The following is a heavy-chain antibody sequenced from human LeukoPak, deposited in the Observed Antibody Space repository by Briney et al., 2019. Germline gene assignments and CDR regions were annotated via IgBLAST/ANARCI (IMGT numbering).Heavy chain of an antibody. V-gene: IGHV3-9*01. CDR2: ISWNSGSI. Sequence: GGSLRLSCAASGFTFDDYAMHWVRQAPGKGLEWVSGISWNSGSIGYADSVKGRFTISRHNSKNTLYLQMNSLRAEDTAVYYCASSPPQGGYYYYGMDVWGQGTTVTVSS. CDR3: ASSPPQGGYYYYGMDV. CDR1: GFTFDDYA. J-gene: IGHJ6*02. D-gene: IGHD2-2*01.